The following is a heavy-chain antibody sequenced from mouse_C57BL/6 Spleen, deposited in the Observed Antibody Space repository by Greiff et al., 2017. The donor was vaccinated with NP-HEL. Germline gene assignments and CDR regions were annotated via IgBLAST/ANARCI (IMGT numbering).Heavy chain of an antibody. CDR3: ARDEVEGYFDV. Sequence: EVQGVESGGGLVKPGGSLKLSCAASGFTFSSYAMSWVRQTPEKRLEWVATISDGGSYTYYPDNVKGRFTISRDNAKNNLYLQMSHLKSEDTAMYYCARDEVEGYFDVWGTGTTVTVSS. CDR2: ISDGGSYT. D-gene: IGHD1-1*01. CDR1: GFTFSSYA. V-gene: IGHV5-4*01. J-gene: IGHJ1*03.